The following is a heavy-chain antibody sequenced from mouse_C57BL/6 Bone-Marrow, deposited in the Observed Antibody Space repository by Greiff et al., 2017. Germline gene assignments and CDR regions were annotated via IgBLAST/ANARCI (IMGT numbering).Heavy chain of an antibody. Sequence: VQLQQSGAELVKPGASVKLSCKASGYTFTRYWMHWVKQRPGQGLEWIGMIHPNSGSTNYNEKFKSKATLTVDKSSSTAYMQLSSLTSEDSAVYYCADDGYYPFDYWGQGTTLTVSS. CDR1: GYTFTRYW. J-gene: IGHJ2*01. V-gene: IGHV1-64*01. D-gene: IGHD2-3*01. CDR2: IHPNSGST. CDR3: ADDGYYPFDY.